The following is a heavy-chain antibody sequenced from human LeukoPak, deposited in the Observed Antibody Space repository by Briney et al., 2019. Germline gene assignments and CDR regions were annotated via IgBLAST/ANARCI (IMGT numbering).Heavy chain of an antibody. CDR3: AKDRVDGSGSQFDS. J-gene: IGHJ4*02. V-gene: IGHV3-23*01. CDR1: GFTFSSYA. D-gene: IGHD3-10*01. Sequence: HSGGSLRLSCAASGFTFSSYAMSWVRQAPGKGLEWVSSISGSGAMTYYADSVKGRFTISRDNAMDTLYLQMNSLRADDTAVYYCAKDRVDGSGSQFDSWGQGSLVTVSS. CDR2: ISGSGAMT.